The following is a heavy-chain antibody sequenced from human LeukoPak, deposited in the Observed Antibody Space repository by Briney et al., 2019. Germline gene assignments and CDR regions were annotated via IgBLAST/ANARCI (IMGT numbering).Heavy chain of an antibody. CDR1: GYTFTGYY. CDR3: ASHPRRDSSGYSAY. Sequence: ASVKVSCKASGYTFTGYYMHWVRQAPGQGLEWMGRINPNSGGTNYAQKFQGRVTMTRDTSISTAYMELSRLRSDDTAVYYCASHPRRDSSGYSAYWGQGTLVTVSS. D-gene: IGHD3-22*01. CDR2: INPNSGGT. J-gene: IGHJ4*02. V-gene: IGHV1-2*06.